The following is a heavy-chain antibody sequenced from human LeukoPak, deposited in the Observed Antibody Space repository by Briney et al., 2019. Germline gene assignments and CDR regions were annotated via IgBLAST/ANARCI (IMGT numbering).Heavy chain of an antibody. CDR1: GYSISSGYY. Sequence: SETLSLTCTVSGYSISSGYYWGWIRQPPGKGLEWIGSIYHSGSTYYNPSLKSRVTISVDTSKNQFSLKLCSVTAADTAVYYCAREEWELLAEPNWFDPWGQGTLVTVSS. CDR3: AREEWELLAEPNWFDP. J-gene: IGHJ5*02. D-gene: IGHD1-26*01. V-gene: IGHV4-38-2*02. CDR2: IYHSGST.